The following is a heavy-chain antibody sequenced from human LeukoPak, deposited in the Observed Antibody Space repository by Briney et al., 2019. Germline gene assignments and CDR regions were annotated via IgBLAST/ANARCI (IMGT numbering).Heavy chain of an antibody. J-gene: IGHJ4*02. Sequence: SETLSLTCAVYGGSFSGYYWSWIRQPPGKGLEWIGEITHTGRINHNPSLKSRVTISVDRSMNQFSLKLSSVTAADTAVYYCATIYGDYSDFDSWGQGTLVTVFS. CDR1: GGSFSGYY. V-gene: IGHV4-34*01. D-gene: IGHD4-17*01. CDR3: ATIYGDYSDFDS. CDR2: ITHTGRI.